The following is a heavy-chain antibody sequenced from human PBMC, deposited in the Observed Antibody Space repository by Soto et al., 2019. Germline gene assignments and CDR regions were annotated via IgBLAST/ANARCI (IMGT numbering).Heavy chain of an antibody. CDR1: GGSISRYY. J-gene: IGHJ6*02. V-gene: IGHV4-59*01. Sequence: SETLSLTCTVSGGSISRYYWSWIRQPPGKGLEWIGYIYYSGSTNYNPSLKSRVTISVDTTKNQFSLKLSSVTAANTAVYYCARDPRDSISWYAQDSYGMEVWGQGTTVTVS. D-gene: IGHD6-13*01. CDR3: ARDPRDSISWYAQDSYGMEV. CDR2: IYYSGST.